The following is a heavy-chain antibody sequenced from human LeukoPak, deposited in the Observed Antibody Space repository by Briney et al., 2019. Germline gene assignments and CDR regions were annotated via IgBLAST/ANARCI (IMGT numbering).Heavy chain of an antibody. Sequence: SETLSLTCTVSGYSISSGYYWGWIRQPLGRGLEWIGSIYHSGNTYYNPSLKSRLTISVDTSKNQFSLNLSSVTAADTAVYYCATEIQNIAGRVYWGQGTLVTVSS. V-gene: IGHV4-38-2*02. D-gene: IGHD6-6*01. CDR2: IYHSGNT. CDR1: GYSISSGYY. CDR3: ATEIQNIAGRVY. J-gene: IGHJ4*02.